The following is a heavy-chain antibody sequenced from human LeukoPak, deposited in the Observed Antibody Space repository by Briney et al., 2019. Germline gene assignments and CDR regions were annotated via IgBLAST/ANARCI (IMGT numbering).Heavy chain of an antibody. J-gene: IGHJ6*03. V-gene: IGHV4-34*01. CDR3: ARHLNYGDYVGYMDV. CDR1: GGSISSYY. CDR2: INHSGST. D-gene: IGHD4-17*01. Sequence: SETLSLTCTASGGSISSYYWSWIRQPPGKGLEWIGEINHSGSTNYNPSLKSRVTISVDTSKNQFSLKLSSVTAADTAVYYCARHLNYGDYVGYMDVWGKGTTVTISS.